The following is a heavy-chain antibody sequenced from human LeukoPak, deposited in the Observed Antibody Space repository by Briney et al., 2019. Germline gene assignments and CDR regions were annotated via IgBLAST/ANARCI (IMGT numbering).Heavy chain of an antibody. CDR2: IYNDGSRT. J-gene: IGHJ4*02. CDR1: GFTFSGYW. D-gene: IGHD1-26*01. V-gene: IGHV3-74*01. Sequence: GGSLRLSCAASGFTFSGYWMHWVRHPPGKGLEWVSRIYNDGSRTTYADSVKGRFTISRDNAKNTVFLQMNSLRVEDTAVYYCARASSGTHGDYWGQGTLVTVSS. CDR3: ARASSGTHGDY.